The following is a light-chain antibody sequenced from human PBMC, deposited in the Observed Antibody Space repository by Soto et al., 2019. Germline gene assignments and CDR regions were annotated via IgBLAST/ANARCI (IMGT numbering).Light chain of an antibody. Sequence: EIVMTQSPATLSVSPGERATLSCRASQSVSSNLAWYQQKPGQAPRLLIYGASTRATGIPARFSGSGSGTEFTLTISSLQSEDFAVYYCQQYNNLPPWTFGQGTKAEIK. CDR3: QQYNNLPPWT. J-gene: IGKJ1*01. CDR1: QSVSSN. CDR2: GAS. V-gene: IGKV3-15*01.